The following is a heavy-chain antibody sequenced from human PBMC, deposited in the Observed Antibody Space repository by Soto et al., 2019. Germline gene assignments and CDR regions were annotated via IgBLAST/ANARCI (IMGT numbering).Heavy chain of an antibody. CDR2: IKQDGSEK. D-gene: IGHD1-1*01. CDR1: GLTFSNYW. V-gene: IGHV3-7*01. Sequence: EVQLVESGGNLVQPGGSLRLSCVVSGLTFSNYWMSWVPQAPGKGLEWVANIKQDGSEKYYVDSVKGRFTISRDNAKDSLYLQMNTLRVEDTAVYYCARGTTVMNYWGQGTLVTVSS. J-gene: IGHJ4*02. CDR3: ARGTTVMNY.